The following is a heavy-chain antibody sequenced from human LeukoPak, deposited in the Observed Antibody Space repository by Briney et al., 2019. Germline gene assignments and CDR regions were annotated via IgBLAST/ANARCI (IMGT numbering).Heavy chain of an antibody. CDR1: GGSISSSSYF. CDR2: ISHSGST. J-gene: IGHJ5*02. Sequence: SETLSLTCTVFGGSISSSSYFWGWIRQPAGKGLEWIGSISHSGSTYYDPSLKSRITISVDTSKNQFSLKVRSVTAADTAVYYCAKGAGGFSYYNWFDPWGQGTLVTVSS. V-gene: IGHV4-39*01. D-gene: IGHD5-18*01. CDR3: AKGAGGFSYYNWFDP.